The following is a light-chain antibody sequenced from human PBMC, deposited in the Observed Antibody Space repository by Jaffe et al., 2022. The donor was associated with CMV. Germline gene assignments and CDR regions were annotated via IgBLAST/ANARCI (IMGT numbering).Light chain of an antibody. CDR2: DAS. CDR3: QQRSNWPRGT. V-gene: IGKV3-11*01. J-gene: IGKJ4*01. Sequence: EIVLTQSPATLSLSPGERATLSCRASQSVSTYLAWYQQKPGQAPRLLISDASNRATGIPARFSGSGSGTDFILTISSLEPEDFAVYYCQQRSNWPRGTFGGGTKVEIK. CDR1: QSVSTY.